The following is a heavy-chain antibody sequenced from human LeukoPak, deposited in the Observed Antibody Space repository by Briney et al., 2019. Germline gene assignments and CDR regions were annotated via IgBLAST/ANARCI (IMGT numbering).Heavy chain of an antibody. D-gene: IGHD4-11*01. CDR2: ISGSGGST. CDR1: GFTFSSYA. V-gene: IGHV3-23*01. J-gene: IGHJ6*03. CDR3: AREYYSNYPYYYYMDV. Sequence: GGSLRLSCAASGFTFSSYAMSWVRQAPGKGLEWVPAISGSGGSTYYADSVKGRFTISRDNSKNTLYLQMNSLRAEDTAVYYCAREYYSNYPYYYYMDVWGKGTTVTVSS.